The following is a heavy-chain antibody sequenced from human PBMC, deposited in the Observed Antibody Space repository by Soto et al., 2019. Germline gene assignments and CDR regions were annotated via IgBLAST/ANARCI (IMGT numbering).Heavy chain of an antibody. CDR3: ARLDVLTYSGSLLDD. J-gene: IGHJ4*02. CDR2: IDPNDSYT. Sequence: PGESLKISCQGSGYSFTSYWVSWVRQMPGKGLAWMGTIDPNDSYTKYSPSFQGHVTISTDKSISTAYLQWSSLQASDTAMYYCARLDVLTYSGSLLDDWGQGTLVTVSS. V-gene: IGHV5-10-1*01. D-gene: IGHD6-25*01. CDR1: GYSFTSYW.